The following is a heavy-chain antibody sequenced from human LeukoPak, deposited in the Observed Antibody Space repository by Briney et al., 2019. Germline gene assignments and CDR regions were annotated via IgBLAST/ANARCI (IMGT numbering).Heavy chain of an antibody. CDR1: GATFSSYA. V-gene: IGHV1-69*04. D-gene: IGHD3/OR15-3a*01. J-gene: IGHJ3*02. CDR2: IIPIFGIA. CDR3: ASPWTSENAFDI. Sequence: AASVKVSCKASGATFSSYAISWVRQAPGQGLEWMGRIIPIFGIANYAQKFQGRVTITADKSTSTAYMELSSLRSEDTAVYYCASPWTSENAFDIWGQGTMVTVSS.